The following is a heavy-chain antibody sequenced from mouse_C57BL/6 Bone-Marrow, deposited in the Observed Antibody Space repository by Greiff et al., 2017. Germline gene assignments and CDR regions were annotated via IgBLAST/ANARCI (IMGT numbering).Heavy chain of an antibody. Sequence: QVQLQQPGTELVKPGASVKLSCKASGYTFTSYWMHWVKQRPGQGLEWIGNINPSNGGTNYNEKFKSKATLTVAKSSSTAYMQLSTLTSEDSAVYYCAREETTVLGTRYYAMDYWGQGTSVTVSS. D-gene: IGHD1-1*01. CDR1: GYTFTSYW. J-gene: IGHJ4*01. CDR3: AREETTVLGTRYYAMDY. CDR2: INPSNGGT. V-gene: IGHV1-53*01.